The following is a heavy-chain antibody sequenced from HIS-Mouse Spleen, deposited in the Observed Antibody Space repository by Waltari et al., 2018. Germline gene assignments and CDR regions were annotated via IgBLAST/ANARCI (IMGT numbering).Heavy chain of an antibody. CDR1: GGSISSYY. V-gene: IGHV4-59*01. Sequence: QVQLQESGPGLVKPSETLSLTCTVSGGSISSYYWSWIRQPPGKGLEWIGYIYYSGSTTFTPSRKGRFTISVDTSKNQFSLKLSSVTAADTAVYYCARESHGSSWYGGDYYYGMDVWGQGTTVTVSS. D-gene: IGHD6-13*01. CDR3: ARESHGSSWYGGDYYYGMDV. CDR2: IYYSGST. J-gene: IGHJ6*02.